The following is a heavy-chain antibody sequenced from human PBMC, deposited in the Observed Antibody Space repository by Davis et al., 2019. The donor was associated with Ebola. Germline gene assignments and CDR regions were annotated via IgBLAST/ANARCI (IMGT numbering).Heavy chain of an antibody. Sequence: PSETLSLTCAVSGGSISSSNWWSWVRQPPGKGLEWIGEIYHSGSTNYNPSLKSRVTISVDKSKNQFSLKLSSVTAADTAVYYCAKKGGAGLPYYFDYWGQGTLVTVSS. J-gene: IGHJ4*02. V-gene: IGHV4-4*02. D-gene: IGHD6-19*01. CDR1: GGSISSSNW. CDR3: AKKGGAGLPYYFDY. CDR2: IYHSGST.